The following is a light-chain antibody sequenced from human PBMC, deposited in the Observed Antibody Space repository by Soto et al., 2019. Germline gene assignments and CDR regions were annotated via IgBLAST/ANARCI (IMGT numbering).Light chain of an antibody. Sequence: VLTQSPGTLSLSPGESATLSCRAIQTVSITYLTWYQQKPGQAPRPLIFGASKRATGIPDRFSGSGSGRDFTLTISGLEPEDFAVYYCQQYGSSPLISFGQGTRLEIK. V-gene: IGKV3-20*01. CDR2: GAS. J-gene: IGKJ5*01. CDR1: QTVSITY. CDR3: QQYGSSPLIS.